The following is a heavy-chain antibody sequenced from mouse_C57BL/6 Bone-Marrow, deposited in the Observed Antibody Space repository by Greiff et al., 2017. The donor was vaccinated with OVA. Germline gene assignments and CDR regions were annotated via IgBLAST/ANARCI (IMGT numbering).Heavy chain of an antibody. CDR2: IYPASGNT. D-gene: IGHD2-1*01. V-gene: IGHV1-81*01. Sequence: QVQLQQAGAELAMPGASVKLSCKASGYTFTSYWIRWVKQRTGQGLEWIGEIYPASGNTYYNEKFKGKSPVTADKSSSTAYMELRSLTSEDSAVYFCARELYDGNSGLCEYWGQGTPVTVSA. CDR3: ARELYDGNSGLCEY. CDR1: GYTFTSYW. J-gene: IGHJ3*01.